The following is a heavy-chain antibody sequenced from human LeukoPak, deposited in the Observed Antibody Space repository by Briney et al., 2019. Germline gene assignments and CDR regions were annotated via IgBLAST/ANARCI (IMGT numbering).Heavy chain of an antibody. D-gene: IGHD3-9*01. CDR2: ISSGGGTI. CDR1: GFTLSSYS. J-gene: IGHJ4*02. V-gene: IGHV3-48*01. CDR3: ARHRGYFDWLRNYYSEIDY. Sequence: GGSLILPCVASGFTLSSYSMNWVRQAPGKGLEWVSYISSGGGTIYYADSVKGRFTISRDSAKNPLYLQMDSLRAEDTAVYYCARHRGYFDWLRNYYSEIDYWGQGTLVTVSS.